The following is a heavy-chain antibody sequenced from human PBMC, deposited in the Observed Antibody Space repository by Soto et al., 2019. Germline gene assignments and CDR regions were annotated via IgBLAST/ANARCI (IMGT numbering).Heavy chain of an antibody. J-gene: IGHJ4*02. CDR1: GFSLSTSGVG. CDR2: IYWNDDK. CDR3: AQSPTDDYYDSSGFDY. Sequence: SGPTLVNPTQTLTLTCTFSGFSLSTSGVGVGWIRQPPGKALEWLALIYWNDDKRYSPSLKSRLTITKDTSKNQVVLTMNNMDPVDTATYYCAQSPTDDYYDSSGFDYWGQGTLVTVSS. V-gene: IGHV2-5*01. D-gene: IGHD3-22*01.